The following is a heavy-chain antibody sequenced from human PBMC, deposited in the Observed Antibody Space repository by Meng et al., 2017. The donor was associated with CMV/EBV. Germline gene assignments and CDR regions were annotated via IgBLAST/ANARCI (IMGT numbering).Heavy chain of an antibody. CDR3: ARGGGVGSSSGF. Sequence: EGSLRLSCAASGFTFSSYWMSWVRQAPGKGLEWVANIKQDGSEKYYADSVKGRFTISRDNAKNSLYLQMNSLRAEDTAVYYCARGGGVGSSSGFWGQGTLVTVSS. D-gene: IGHD6-6*01. V-gene: IGHV3-7*01. CDR1: GFTFSSYW. J-gene: IGHJ4*02. CDR2: IKQDGSEK.